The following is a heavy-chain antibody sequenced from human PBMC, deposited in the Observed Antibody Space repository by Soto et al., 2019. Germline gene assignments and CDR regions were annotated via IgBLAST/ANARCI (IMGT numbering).Heavy chain of an antibody. D-gene: IGHD5-18*01. Sequence: SGPTLVNPTQTPTLTCSFSGFSLRNGGVGVGWIRQPPGKALEWVALIYWNDDKRYSPSLRSRLTLTKDTSKDQVVLTMTNVDPVDTGTYYCAHKLDTVDWFDPWGQGTLVTVSS. J-gene: IGHJ5*02. CDR1: GFSLRNGGVG. CDR2: IYWNDDK. CDR3: AHKLDTVDWFDP. V-gene: IGHV2-5*01.